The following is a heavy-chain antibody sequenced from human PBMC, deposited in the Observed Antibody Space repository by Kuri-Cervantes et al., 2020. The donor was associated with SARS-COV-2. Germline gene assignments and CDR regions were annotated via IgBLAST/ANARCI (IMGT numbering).Heavy chain of an antibody. Sequence: SVKVSCKASGGTFSSYAISWVRQAPGQGLEWMGGIIPIFGTANYAQKFQGRVTITTDESTSTAYMELSGLRSEDTAVYYCAREGVGAHKGYYMDVWGKGTTVTVSS. CDR3: AREGVGAHKGYYMDV. D-gene: IGHD1-26*01. CDR2: IIPIFGTA. V-gene: IGHV1-69*05. J-gene: IGHJ6*03. CDR1: GGTFSSYA.